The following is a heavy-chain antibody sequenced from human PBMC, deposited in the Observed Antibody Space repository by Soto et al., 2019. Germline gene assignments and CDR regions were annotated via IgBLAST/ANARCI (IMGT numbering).Heavy chain of an antibody. D-gene: IGHD2-15*01. V-gene: IGHV1-18*01. CDR2: ISAYNGNT. CDR1: GYTFTSYG. J-gene: IGHJ4*02. CDR3: ARQTRIVVVAAPTSLFDY. Sequence: ASVKVSCKASGYTFTSYGISWVRQAPGQGLEWMGWISAYNGNTNYAQKLQGRVTMTTDTSTSTAYMELRSLRSDDTAVYYCARQTRIVVVAAPTSLFDYWGQGTLVTVPQ.